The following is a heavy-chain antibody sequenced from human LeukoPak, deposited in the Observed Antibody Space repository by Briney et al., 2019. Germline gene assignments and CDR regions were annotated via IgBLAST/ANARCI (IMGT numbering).Heavy chain of an antibody. CDR2: INHRGST. CDR1: GGSISSYY. J-gene: IGHJ5*02. V-gene: IGHV4-34*01. Sequence: PSETLSLTCTVSGGSISSYYWSWIRQPPGKGLEWIGEINHRGSTNYNPSLKSRVTISEDTSNFQFSLRLSSVTAADTAVYYCARGGELNNWFDPWGQGTLVIVSS. D-gene: IGHD1-7*01. CDR3: ARGGELNNWFDP.